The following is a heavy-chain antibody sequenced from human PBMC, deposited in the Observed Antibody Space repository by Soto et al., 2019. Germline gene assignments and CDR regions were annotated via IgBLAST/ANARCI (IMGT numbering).Heavy chain of an antibody. CDR1: GFTFSSYW. CDR3: ARQGGRRTNYYYYGTDV. V-gene: IGHV3-7*01. Sequence: EVQLVESGGGLVQPGGSLRLSCTASGFTFSSYWMSWVRQAPGKGLEWVANIKHDGSEKNYVDSVKGRFTISTDNAKNPVFLQINSLRAEDTAVYYCARQGGRRTNYYYYGTDVWGQGTTVTVSS. CDR2: IKHDGSEK. J-gene: IGHJ6*02. D-gene: IGHD3-16*01.